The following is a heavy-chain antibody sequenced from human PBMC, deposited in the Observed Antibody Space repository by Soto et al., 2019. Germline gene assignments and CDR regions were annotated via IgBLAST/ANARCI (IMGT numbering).Heavy chain of an antibody. CDR3: ARDLGITGTQGFDY. D-gene: IGHD1-20*01. Sequence: EVQLVESGGGLVQPGGSLRLSCAASGFTFSSYEMNWVRQAPGKGLEWVSYISSSGSTIYYADSVKGRFTISRDNAKNSLYLQMNSLRAEDTAVYYCARDLGITGTQGFDYWGQGTLVTVSS. CDR2: ISSSGSTI. CDR1: GFTFSSYE. V-gene: IGHV3-48*03. J-gene: IGHJ4*02.